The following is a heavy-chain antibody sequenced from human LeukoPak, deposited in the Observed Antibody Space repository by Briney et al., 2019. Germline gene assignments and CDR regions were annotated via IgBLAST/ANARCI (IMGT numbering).Heavy chain of an antibody. D-gene: IGHD1-26*01. Sequence: ASVKVSCKASGYTLTGYYMHWVRQAPGQGLERMGWISAYNGNTNYAQKLQGRVTMTTDTSTSTAYMELRSLRSDDTAVYYCARGGELLYYYYYYMDVWGKGTTVTVSS. CDR2: ISAYNGNT. CDR3: ARGGELLYYYYYYMDV. CDR1: GYTLTGYY. V-gene: IGHV1-18*04. J-gene: IGHJ6*03.